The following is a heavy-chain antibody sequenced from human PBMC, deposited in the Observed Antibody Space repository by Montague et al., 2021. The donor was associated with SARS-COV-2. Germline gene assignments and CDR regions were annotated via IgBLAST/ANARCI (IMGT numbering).Heavy chain of an antibody. V-gene: IGHV4-39*01. J-gene: IGHJ4*02. CDR2: IYNSGST. CDR1: GDSITSGVYY. CDR3: ARLSSVHCYYAPGGFDI. D-gene: IGHD3-22*01. Sequence: SETLSLTCSVSGDSITSGVYYRNWVRQPPGRGLEWIGSIYNSGSTSYSPSLKSRVTIPLDTSKNQFSLKLTSVTAADTAVYYCARLSSVHCYYAPGGFDIWGQGTLVTVSS.